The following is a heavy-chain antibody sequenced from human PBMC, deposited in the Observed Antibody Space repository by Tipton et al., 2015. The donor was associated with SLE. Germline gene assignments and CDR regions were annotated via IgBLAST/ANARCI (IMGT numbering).Heavy chain of an antibody. CDR1: GGSFSGYY. V-gene: IGHV4-34*01. D-gene: IGHD1-1*01. CDR2: INHRGST. Sequence: TLSLTCAVYGGSFSGYYWTWIRQPPGKGLDWIGEINHRGSTNYNPPLKSRLTISVDTSKNQFSLKLSSVTAADTAVYYCARGVLRPFDYWGQGTLVTVSS. J-gene: IGHJ4*02. CDR3: ARGVLRPFDY.